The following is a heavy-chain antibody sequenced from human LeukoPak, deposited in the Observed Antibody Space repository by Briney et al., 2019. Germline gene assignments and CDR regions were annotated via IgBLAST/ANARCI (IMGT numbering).Heavy chain of an antibody. J-gene: IGHJ4*02. V-gene: IGHV1-69*13. Sequence: SVKVSCKASGGTFSSYAISWVRQAPGQGLEWMGGIIPIFGTANYAQKFQGRVTITADESTSTAYMELSSLRSEDTAVYYCARDPEGATTGYYFDYWGQGTLVTVSS. CDR2: IIPIFGTA. CDR3: ARDPEGATTGYYFDY. D-gene: IGHD1-26*01. CDR1: GGTFSSYA.